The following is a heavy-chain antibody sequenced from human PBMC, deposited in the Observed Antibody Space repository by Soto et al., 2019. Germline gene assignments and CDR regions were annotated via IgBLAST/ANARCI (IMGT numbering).Heavy chain of an antibody. D-gene: IGHD4-17*01. CDR1: GFTFSNAW. V-gene: IGHV3-15*01. CDR2: IKSKTDGGTT. CDR3: TTSIYGDYTICDY. J-gene: IGHJ4*02. Sequence: EVQLVESGGGLVKPGGSLRLSCAASGFTFSNAWMSWVRQAPGKGLEWVGRIKSKTDGGTTDYAAHVKGRFTISRDDSKNTLYLQMNSLKAGDTAVYYCTTSIYGDYTICDYWGQGTLVTVSS.